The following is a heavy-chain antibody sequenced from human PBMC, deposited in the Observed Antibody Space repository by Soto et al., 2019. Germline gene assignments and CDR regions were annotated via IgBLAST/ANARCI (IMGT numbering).Heavy chain of an antibody. V-gene: IGHV1-69*01. CDR1: GGTFSSYA. J-gene: IGHJ6*02. CDR3: ARGPYSSSSIMDV. CDR2: IIPIFGTA. Sequence: QVQLVQSGAEVKKPGSSVKVSCKASGGTFSSYAISWVRQAPGQGLEWMGGIIPIFGTANYAQKFQGRVTITADESTSKAYRELSSLRAEDTAVDYGARGPYSSSSIMDVWGQGTTVPVSS. D-gene: IGHD6-6*01.